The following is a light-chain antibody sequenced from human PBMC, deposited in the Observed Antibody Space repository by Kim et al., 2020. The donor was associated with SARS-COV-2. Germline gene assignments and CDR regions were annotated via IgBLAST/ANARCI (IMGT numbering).Light chain of an antibody. V-gene: IGKV3-20*01. CDR1: QSVSSNY. Sequence: SPGERATLSCGASQSVSSNYLACYQQKPGQAPRLLIYGASSRATGIPDRFSGSGSGTDFTLTISRLEPEDFAVYYCQQYGSSPRTFGQGTKVDIK. CDR3: QQYGSSPRT. J-gene: IGKJ1*01. CDR2: GAS.